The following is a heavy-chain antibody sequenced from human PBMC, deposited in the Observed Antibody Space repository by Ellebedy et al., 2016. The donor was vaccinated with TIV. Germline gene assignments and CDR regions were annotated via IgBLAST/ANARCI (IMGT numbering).Heavy chain of an antibody. V-gene: IGHV3-15*01. CDR2: IKSKTDGGAT. Sequence: GESLKISCAASGFNFRNAWMSWVRQAPGKGLEWVGRIKSKTDGGATDYSAPVKGRFIVSRDDSANTLFLQMNSLKAEDTAVYYCTTEASFYYDIRGYYGFDDWGQGTLVTVSS. D-gene: IGHD3-22*01. CDR1: GFNFRNAW. CDR3: TTEASFYYDIRGYYGFDD. J-gene: IGHJ4*02.